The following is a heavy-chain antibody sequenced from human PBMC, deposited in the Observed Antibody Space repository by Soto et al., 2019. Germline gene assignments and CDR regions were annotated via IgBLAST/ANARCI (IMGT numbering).Heavy chain of an antibody. D-gene: IGHD3-22*01. Sequence: LSLTCTVSGGSDSSGSYYWSWIRQPPGKGLEWIGYIYYSGSTNYNPSLKSRVTISVDTSKNQFSLKLSSVTAADTAVYYCARDQNYDSSGYYFWGQGTLVTVSS. CDR3: ARDQNYDSSGYYF. V-gene: IGHV4-61*01. J-gene: IGHJ4*02. CDR2: IYYSGST. CDR1: GGSDSSGSYY.